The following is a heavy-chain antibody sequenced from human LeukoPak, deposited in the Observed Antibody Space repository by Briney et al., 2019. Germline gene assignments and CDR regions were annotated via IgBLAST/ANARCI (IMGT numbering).Heavy chain of an antibody. CDR2: ISAYNGNT. V-gene: IGHV1-18*01. J-gene: IGHJ5*02. D-gene: IGHD1-7*01. CDR3: ARVLTGTYWFDP. Sequence: ASVKVSCKASGYTFTSYGISWVRQSPGQGLEWMGWISAYNGNTNYAQKLQGRVTMTTDTSTSTAYMELRSLRSDDTAVYYCARVLTGTYWFDPWGQGTLVTVSS. CDR1: GYTFTSYG.